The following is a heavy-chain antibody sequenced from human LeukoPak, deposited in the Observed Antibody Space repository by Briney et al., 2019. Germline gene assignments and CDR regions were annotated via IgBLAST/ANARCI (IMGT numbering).Heavy chain of an antibody. V-gene: IGHV4-39*07. CDR1: GGSISSSSYY. D-gene: IGHD3-3*01. CDR2: IYYSGST. CDR3: ARGGPYAFWSGYYYYYYYMDV. J-gene: IGHJ6*03. Sequence: SETPFLTCTVSGGSISSSSYYWGWIRQPPGKGLEWIGSIYYSGSTYYNPSLNSRVTISVDTSKNQFSLKLSSVTAADTAVYYCARGGPYAFWSGYYYYYYYMDVWGKGTTVTVSS.